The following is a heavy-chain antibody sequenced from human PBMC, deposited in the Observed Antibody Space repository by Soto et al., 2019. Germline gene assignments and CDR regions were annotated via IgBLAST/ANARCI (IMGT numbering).Heavy chain of an antibody. V-gene: IGHV4-34*01. J-gene: IGHJ4*02. CDR2: INHSGST. D-gene: IGHD2-2*01. CDR3: ARDLSAVGYCSSTSCYTFFDY. Sequence: SETLSLTCAVYGGSFSGYYWSWIRQPPGKGLEWIGEINHSGSTNYNPSLKSRVTISVDTSKNQFSLKLSSVTAADTAVYYCARDLSAVGYCSSTSCYTFFDYWGQGTLVTVSS. CDR1: GGSFSGYY.